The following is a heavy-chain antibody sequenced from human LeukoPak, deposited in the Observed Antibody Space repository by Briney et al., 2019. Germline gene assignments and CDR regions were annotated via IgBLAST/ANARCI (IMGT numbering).Heavy chain of an antibody. CDR3: AKAVSCSSTSCYRSYGMDV. V-gene: IGHV3-23*01. CDR1: GFTFSSYG. CDR2: ISGSGGST. J-gene: IGHJ6*02. D-gene: IGHD2-2*02. Sequence: PGGSLRLSCAASGFTFSSYGMSWVRQAPGKGLEWVSGISGSGGSTYYADSVKGRFTISRGNSKNTLYLQMNSLRAEDTAVYYCAKAVSCSSTSCYRSYGMDVWGQGTTVTVSS.